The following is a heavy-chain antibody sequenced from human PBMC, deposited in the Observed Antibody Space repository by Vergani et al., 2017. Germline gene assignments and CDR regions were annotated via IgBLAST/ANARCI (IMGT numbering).Heavy chain of an antibody. V-gene: IGHV1-2*02. D-gene: IGHD2-2*01. CDR1: GYTFTAYY. CDR3: ARDRDCSSTSCYGLL. J-gene: IGHJ4*02. Sequence: QVQLVQSGAEVGKPGASVKISCKASGYTFTAYYIHWVRQAPGQGLEWMGWINPNSGGTNYAQKFQGRVTMTRDTSISTAYMELSRLRSDDTAVYYCARDRDCSSTSCYGLLWGQGTLVTVSS. CDR2: INPNSGGT.